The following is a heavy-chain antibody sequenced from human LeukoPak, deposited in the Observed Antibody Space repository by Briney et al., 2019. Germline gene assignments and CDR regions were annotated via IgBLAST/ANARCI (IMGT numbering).Heavy chain of an antibody. D-gene: IGHD6-13*01. CDR1: GYSISSGYY. CDR2: IYHSEST. V-gene: IGHV4-38-2*02. CDR3: ARVYYSSSYDYWYFDL. Sequence: SETLSLTCTVSGYSISSGYYWGWIRQPPGKGLEWIGSIYHSESTYYNPSLKSRVTISVDTSKNQFSLKLSSVTAADTAVYYCARVYYSSSYDYWYFDLWGRGTLVTVSS. J-gene: IGHJ2*01.